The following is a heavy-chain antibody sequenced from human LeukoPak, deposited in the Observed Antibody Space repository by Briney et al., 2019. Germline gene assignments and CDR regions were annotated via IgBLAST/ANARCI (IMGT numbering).Heavy chain of an antibody. CDR1: GGSFSGYY. V-gene: IGHV4-34*01. Sequence: SETLSLTCAVYGGSFSGYYWSWIRQPPGKGLEWIGEINHSGSTNYSPSLKSRVTISVDTSKNQFSLKLSPVTAADTAVYYCARTSRAYYYDSSGYYSYEYFQHWGQGTLVTVSS. CDR3: ARTSRAYYYDSSGYYSYEYFQH. J-gene: IGHJ1*01. D-gene: IGHD3-22*01. CDR2: INHSGST.